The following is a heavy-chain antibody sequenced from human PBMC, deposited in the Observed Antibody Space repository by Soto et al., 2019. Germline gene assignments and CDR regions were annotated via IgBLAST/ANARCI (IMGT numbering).Heavy chain of an antibody. CDR2: IYYSGST. V-gene: IGHV4-39*01. J-gene: IGHJ4*02. CDR3: ASRITMVRGGAMPY. Sequence: QLQLQESGPGLVKPSETLSLTCTVSGGSISSSSYYWGWIRQPPGKGLEWIGSIYYSGSTYYNPSLKSRVTISVDPSKNQFSLKLSSVTAADTAVYYCASRITMVRGGAMPYWGQGTLVTVSS. CDR1: GGSISSSSYY. D-gene: IGHD3-10*01.